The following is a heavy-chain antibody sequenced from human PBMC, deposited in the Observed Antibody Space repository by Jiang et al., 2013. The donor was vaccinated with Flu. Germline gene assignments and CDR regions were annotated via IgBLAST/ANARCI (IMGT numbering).Heavy chain of an antibody. CDR2: IYYSGST. J-gene: IGHJ4*02. CDR3: ALYYYDSSGYYYFDY. V-gene: IGHV4-59*01. Sequence: KGLEWIGYIYYSGSTNYNPSLKSRVTISVDTSKNQFSLKLSSVTAADTAVYYCALYYYDSSGYYYFDYWGQGTLVTVSS. D-gene: IGHD3-22*01.